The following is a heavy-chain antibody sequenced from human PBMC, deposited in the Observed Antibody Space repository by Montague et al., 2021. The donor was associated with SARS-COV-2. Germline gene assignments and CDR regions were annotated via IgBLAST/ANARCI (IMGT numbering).Heavy chain of an antibody. CDR2: KKHSGKT. Sequence: KKHSGKTPYNPSLQSRLTMSVDTYKKHFSLRLSSVTAADTAVYFCEKDSHIYETRGLRAGWFDPWGQGTLVTVSS. J-gene: IGHJ5*02. V-gene: IGHV4-34*01. CDR3: EKDSHIYETRGLRAGWFDP. D-gene: IGHD5-18*01.